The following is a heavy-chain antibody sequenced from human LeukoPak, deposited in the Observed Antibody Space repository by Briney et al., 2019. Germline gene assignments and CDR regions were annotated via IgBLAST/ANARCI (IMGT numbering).Heavy chain of an antibody. CDR1: GGSVSSGSYY. V-gene: IGHV4-61*01. Sequence: SETLSLTCTVSGGSVSSGSYYWTWIRRPPGKGLEWIGYFYSSGSTNYHPSLKSRVTISADTSKNQFSLKLSSVTAADTAMYYCATVLYYDSSGYERWGQGTLVTVSS. CDR3: ATVLYYDSSGYER. J-gene: IGHJ4*02. CDR2: FYSSGST. D-gene: IGHD3-22*01.